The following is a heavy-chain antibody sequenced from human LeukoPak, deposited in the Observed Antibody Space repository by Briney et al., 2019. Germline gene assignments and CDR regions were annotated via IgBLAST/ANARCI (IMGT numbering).Heavy chain of an antibody. CDR2: INHSGGT. D-gene: IGHD2-2*01. J-gene: IGHJ4*02. CDR1: GGSFSGYY. Sequence: PSETLSLTCAVYGGSFSGYYWSWIRQPPGKGLEWIGEINHSGGTNYNPSLKSRVTISVDTSKNQFSLKLSSVTAADTAVYYCAREPAAIDYWGQGTLVTVSS. CDR3: AREPAAIDY. V-gene: IGHV4-34*01.